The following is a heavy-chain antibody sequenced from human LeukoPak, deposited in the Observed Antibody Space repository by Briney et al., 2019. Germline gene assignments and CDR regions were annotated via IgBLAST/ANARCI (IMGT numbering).Heavy chain of an antibody. V-gene: IGHV3-11*06. Sequence: GGSLRLSCAASGFTFSDFYMSWIRQAPGKGLEWVSYISSSSGYTNYADSVKGRFTISRDNAKNSLYLQMNSLRAEDTAVYYCARQEGNRGYFFCWGQGTLVTVSS. CDR3: ARQEGNRGYFFC. CDR1: GFTFSDFY. D-gene: IGHD3-10*01. CDR2: ISSSSGYT. J-gene: IGHJ4*02.